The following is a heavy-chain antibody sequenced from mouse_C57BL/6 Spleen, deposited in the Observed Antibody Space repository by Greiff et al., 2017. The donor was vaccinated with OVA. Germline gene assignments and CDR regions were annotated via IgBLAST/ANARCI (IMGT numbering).Heavy chain of an antibody. Sequence: EVQLQQSGPELVKPGASVKISCKASGYTFTDYYMNWVKQSHGKSLEWIGDLNPNNGGTSYNQQFKGKATLTVDKSSSTAYMELRSLTSEDSAVYYCARSPYDYEDYFDYWGQGTTLTVSS. CDR1: GYTFTDYY. D-gene: IGHD2-4*01. V-gene: IGHV1-26*01. CDR2: LNPNNGGT. J-gene: IGHJ2*01. CDR3: ARSPYDYEDYFDY.